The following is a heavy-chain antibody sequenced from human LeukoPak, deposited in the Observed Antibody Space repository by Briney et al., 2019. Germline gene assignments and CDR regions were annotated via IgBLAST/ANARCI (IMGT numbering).Heavy chain of an antibody. CDR1: GYSFTSYW. D-gene: IGHD6-6*01. J-gene: IGHJ5*02. CDR3: ARLKSIAARYNWFDP. Sequence: GESLQISCKGSGYSFTSYWIGWVRQMPGKGLEWMGIIYPGDSDTRYSPSFQGQVTISADKSISTAYLQWSSLKASDTAMYYCARLKSIAARYNWFDPWGQGTLVTVSS. V-gene: IGHV5-51*01. CDR2: IYPGDSDT.